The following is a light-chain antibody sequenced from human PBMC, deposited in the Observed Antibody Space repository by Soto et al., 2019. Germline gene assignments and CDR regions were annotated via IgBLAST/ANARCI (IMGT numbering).Light chain of an antibody. V-gene: IGLV1-40*01. J-gene: IGLJ1*01. CDR1: SSNIGAGYD. CDR3: QSYDRSLRGYV. Sequence: QSVLTQPRSVSGSPGQSVAISCTGTSSNIGAGYDVHWYQHLPGTAPKLLIYGNTIRPSGVPDRFSGSKSGTSASLAITGLQAEDEADYYCQSYDRSLRGYVFGTGTKVTVL. CDR2: GNT.